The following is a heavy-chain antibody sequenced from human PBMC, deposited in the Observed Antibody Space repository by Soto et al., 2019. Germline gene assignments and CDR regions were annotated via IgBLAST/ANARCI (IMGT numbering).Heavy chain of an antibody. V-gene: IGHV1-8*01. CDR3: ARGPPYGDYEFAEYFQH. D-gene: IGHD4-17*01. CDR1: GYTFTSYD. CDR2: MNPNRGNT. Sequence: QVQLVQSGAEVKKPGASVKVSCTASGYTFTSYDINWVRQAPGQGLEWMGWMNPNRGNTGYAQKVQGIVPMTKNTTISTAYMELSSLRSEDTAVYYCARGPPYGDYEFAEYFQHWGQGTLVTVSS. J-gene: IGHJ1*01.